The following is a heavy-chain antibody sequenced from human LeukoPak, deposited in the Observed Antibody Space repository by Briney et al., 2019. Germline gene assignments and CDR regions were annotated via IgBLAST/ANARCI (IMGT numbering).Heavy chain of an antibody. CDR3: ARGIDFWSGYYSHWFDP. D-gene: IGHD3-3*01. Sequence: SETLSLTCTVSGGSISSYYWSWIRQPPGKGLEWIGYIYYSGSTNYNPSLKSRVTISVDTSKNQFSLKLSSVTAADTAVYYCARGIDFWSGYYSHWFDPWGQGTLVTVSS. J-gene: IGHJ5*02. V-gene: IGHV4-59*08. CDR1: GGSISSYY. CDR2: IYYSGST.